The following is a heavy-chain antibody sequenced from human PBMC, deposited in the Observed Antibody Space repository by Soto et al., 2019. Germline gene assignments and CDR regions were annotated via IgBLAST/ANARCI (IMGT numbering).Heavy chain of an antibody. D-gene: IGHD2-2*03. V-gene: IGHV1-18*01. Sequence: GASVKVSCKASGYTFTSYGISRVRQAPGQGLEWMGWISAYNGNTNYAQKLQGRVTMTTDTSTSTAYMELRSLRSDDTAVYYCARGGDGYCSSTSCYASTGWFDPWGQGTLVTVSS. CDR2: ISAYNGNT. CDR3: ARGGDGYCSSTSCYASTGWFDP. J-gene: IGHJ5*02. CDR1: GYTFTSYG.